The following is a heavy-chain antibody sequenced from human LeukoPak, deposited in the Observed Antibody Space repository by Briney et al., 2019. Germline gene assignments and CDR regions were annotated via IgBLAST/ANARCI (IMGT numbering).Heavy chain of an antibody. CDR1: GSSISSYY. Sequence: SETLSLTCTVSGSSISSYYWSWIRQPAGKGLEWIGRIYTSGSTNYNPSLKSRVTMSVDTSKNQFSLKLSSVTAADTAVYYCAREDPLYYYDSSGYSGTTDYWGQGTLVTVSS. D-gene: IGHD3-22*01. CDR2: IYTSGST. V-gene: IGHV4-4*07. J-gene: IGHJ4*02. CDR3: AREDPLYYYDSSGYSGTTDY.